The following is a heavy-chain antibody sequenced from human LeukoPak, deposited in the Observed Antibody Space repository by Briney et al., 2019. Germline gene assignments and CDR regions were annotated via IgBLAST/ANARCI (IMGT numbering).Heavy chain of an antibody. Sequence: PGGSLRLSCAASGFTFRTYAMHWVRQAPGKGLEWVSLISWNGARIHYGDSVKGRFTISRDNSKNSLYLQMNSLRTEDTALYYCVKDLVAASENVRGWYPMDYWGQGTLVTVSS. CDR2: ISWNGARI. CDR3: VKDLVAASENVRGWYPMDY. CDR1: GFTFRTYA. J-gene: IGHJ4*02. V-gene: IGHV3-43*01. D-gene: IGHD6-19*01.